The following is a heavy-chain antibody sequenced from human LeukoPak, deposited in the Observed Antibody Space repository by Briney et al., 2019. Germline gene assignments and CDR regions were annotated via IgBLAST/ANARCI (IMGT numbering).Heavy chain of an antibody. CDR3: ARRGYGDYYYMDV. D-gene: IGHD5-18*01. CDR1: GGSISSYY. CDR2: IYTSGST. Sequence: SETLSLTCTVSGGSISSYYWSWIRQPPGKGLEWIGYIYTSGSTNYNPSLKSRVTISVDTSKNQFSLKLSSVTAADTAVYYCARRGYGDYYYMDVGGKGTTVTVSS. V-gene: IGHV4-4*09. J-gene: IGHJ6*03.